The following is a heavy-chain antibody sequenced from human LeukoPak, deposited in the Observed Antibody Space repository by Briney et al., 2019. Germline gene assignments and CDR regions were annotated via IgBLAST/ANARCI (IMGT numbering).Heavy chain of an antibody. CDR2: ISAYNGNT. D-gene: IGHD3-10*01. J-gene: IGHJ3*02. CDR3: ARDLTVLLWFGEFRAGTDAFDI. Sequence: ASVKVSCKASGYTFTSYGISWVRQAPGQGLEWMGWISAYNGNTNYAQKLQGRVTMTTDTSASTAYMELRSLRSDDTAVYYCARDLTVLLWFGEFRAGTDAFDIWGQGTMVTVSS. CDR1: GYTFTSYG. V-gene: IGHV1-18*01.